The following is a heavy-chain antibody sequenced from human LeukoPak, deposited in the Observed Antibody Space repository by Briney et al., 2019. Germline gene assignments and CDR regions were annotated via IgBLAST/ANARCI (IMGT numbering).Heavy chain of an antibody. CDR2: TYYRSEWYT. Sequence: SQTLSLTCAISGDSISGNSAAWNWIRQSPSRGLEWLGRTYYRSEWYTDYALSLKSRLTINPDTSKNQFTLQLNSVTPEDTAVYYCVRDCHFCMERRAFDYWGQGTLVTVSS. D-gene: IGHD2-8*01. CDR1: GDSISGNSAA. J-gene: IGHJ4*02. CDR3: VRDCHFCMERRAFDY. V-gene: IGHV6-1*01.